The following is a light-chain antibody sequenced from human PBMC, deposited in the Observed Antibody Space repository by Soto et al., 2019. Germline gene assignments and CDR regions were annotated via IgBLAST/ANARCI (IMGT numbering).Light chain of an antibody. Sequence: EIVLTQSAATLSWSPGERATLSWRASQIVSGKYLAWYHQRPGQAPRVLIHSASSRATGIPDRFSGSGYGTDFNLTISRLEPEDFAVYYCQQYGSSLITFGQGTRLEIK. CDR3: QQYGSSLIT. CDR2: SAS. V-gene: IGKV3-20*01. J-gene: IGKJ5*01. CDR1: QIVSGKY.